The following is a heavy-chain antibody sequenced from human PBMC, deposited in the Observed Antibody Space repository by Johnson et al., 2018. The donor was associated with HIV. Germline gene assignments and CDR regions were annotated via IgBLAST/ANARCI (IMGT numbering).Heavy chain of an antibody. CDR3: ARDLMGPIVVDPYAFDI. D-gene: IGHD2-2*01. J-gene: IGHJ3*02. CDR2: INWNGGRK. CDR1: GFTFDDYA. Sequence: EVQLLESGGGVVRPGGSLRLSCAPSGFTFDDYAMSWVRQAPGKGLEWVSDINWNGGRKGYADSLMGRFTISRDNAKKSLYLPINSLRAGDTALYYCARDLMGPIVVDPYAFDIWGQGTMVTVSS. V-gene: IGHV3-20*04.